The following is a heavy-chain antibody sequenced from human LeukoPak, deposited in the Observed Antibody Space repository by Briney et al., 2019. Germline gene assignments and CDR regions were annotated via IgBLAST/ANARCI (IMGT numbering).Heavy chain of an antibody. V-gene: IGHV3-23*01. J-gene: IGHJ4*02. Sequence: PGGSLRLSCEASEFSFNKYAMMWVRQAPGKGLELVSTINAGGYKTYYADSVTGRFTISRDNSKSTLFLQMNSLRAEDTAVYYCAKDLFRRDGYNRGGYFDYWGQGTLVTVSS. CDR2: INAGGYKT. D-gene: IGHD5-24*01. CDR1: EFSFNKYA. CDR3: AKDLFRRDGYNRGGYFDY.